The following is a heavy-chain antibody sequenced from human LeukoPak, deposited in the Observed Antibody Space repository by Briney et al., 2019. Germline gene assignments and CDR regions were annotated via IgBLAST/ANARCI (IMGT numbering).Heavy chain of an antibody. V-gene: IGHV1-18*01. CDR3: ARVTIFGVVIIPGFDY. CDR2: ISAYNGNT. Sequence: GASVKVSCKASGYTFTSYGISWVRQAPGQGLEWMGWISAYNGNTNYAQKLQGRVTMTTDTSTSTAYMELRSLRSDDTAVYYCARVTIFGVVIIPGFDYWGQGTLVTVSS. J-gene: IGHJ4*02. D-gene: IGHD3-3*01. CDR1: GYTFTSYG.